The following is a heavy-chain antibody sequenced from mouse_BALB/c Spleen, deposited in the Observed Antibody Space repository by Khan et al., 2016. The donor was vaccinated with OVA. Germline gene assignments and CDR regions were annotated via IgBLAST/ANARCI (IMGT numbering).Heavy chain of an antibody. J-gene: IGHJ3*01. Sequence: QVRLQQSGAELARPGASVKLSCKASGYTFTDYYINWVKLRTGQGLEWIGEIFPGSGDTYYNERFKGKATLTADKSSSTAYMQLSSLTSEASAVYFCSRRNYFGYTVAYWGQGTLVTVSA. CDR1: GYTFTDYY. V-gene: IGHV1-77*01. CDR2: IFPGSGDT. D-gene: IGHD1-2*01. CDR3: SRRNYFGYTVAY.